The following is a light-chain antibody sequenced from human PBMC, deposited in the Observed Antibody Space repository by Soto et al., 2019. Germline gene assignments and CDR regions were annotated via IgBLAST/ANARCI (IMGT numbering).Light chain of an antibody. CDR3: QQYNDWPLT. J-gene: IGKJ4*01. Sequence: EIVMAQSPAALSVSPGERATLSCRASQSVNSNLAWYQRKPGQAPRLLLYGASTRATGIPARFSGSASGTEFTLTISSLQSEDSAVYYCQQYNDWPLTFGGGNKVDIK. V-gene: IGKV3-15*01. CDR2: GAS. CDR1: QSVNSN.